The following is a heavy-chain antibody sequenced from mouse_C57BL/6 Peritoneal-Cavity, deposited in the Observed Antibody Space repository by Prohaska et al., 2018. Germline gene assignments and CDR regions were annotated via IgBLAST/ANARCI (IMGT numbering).Heavy chain of an antibody. Sequence: EVQLLETGGGLVQPGGSRGLSCEGSGFTFSGFWMSWVRQTPGKTLEWIGDINSDGSAINYAPSIKDRFTIFRDNDKSTLYLQMSNVRSEDTATYFCMRYGNYWHFDVWGIGTTVTVSS. D-gene: IGHD2-1*01. CDR1: GFTFSGFW. CDR3: MRYGNYWHFDV. J-gene: IGHJ1*03. V-gene: IGHV11-2*01. CDR2: INSDGSAI.